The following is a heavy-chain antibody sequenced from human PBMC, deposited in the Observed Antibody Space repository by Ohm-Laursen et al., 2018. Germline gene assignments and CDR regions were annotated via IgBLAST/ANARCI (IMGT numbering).Heavy chain of an antibody. CDR1: GFTFSDYY. D-gene: IGHD5-12*01. CDR3: ARDVAHGGYGFGMDV. V-gene: IGHV3-11*04. Sequence: GSLRLSCTASGFTFSDYYMSWIRQAPGKGLEWASYISSSGSTIYYADSVKGRFTISRDNAKNSLYLQMNSLRAEDTAVYYCARDVAHGGYGFGMDVWGQGTTVTVPS. J-gene: IGHJ6*02. CDR2: ISSSGSTI.